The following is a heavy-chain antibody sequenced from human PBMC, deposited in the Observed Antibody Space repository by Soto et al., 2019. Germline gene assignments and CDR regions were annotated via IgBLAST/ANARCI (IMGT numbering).Heavy chain of an antibody. CDR3: TTDDPINKY. CDR2: IKSYTNGGTT. V-gene: IGHV3-15*01. Sequence: GGSLRLSCAASGFTFSNAWMSWVRQAPGKGREWVGRIKSYTNGGTTDYAAPVKGRYAISRDDSKNTLYLQMNSLKTEDAGVYYCTTDDPINKYWGQGTLVTVSS. CDR1: GFTFSNAW. J-gene: IGHJ4*02.